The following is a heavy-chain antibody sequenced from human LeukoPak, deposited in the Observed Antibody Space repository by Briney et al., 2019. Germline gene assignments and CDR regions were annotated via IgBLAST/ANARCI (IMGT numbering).Heavy chain of an antibody. CDR3: ARGPRITMIVVVITNWFDP. V-gene: IGHV4-34*01. CDR1: GGSFIGYY. CDR2: INHSGST. J-gene: IGHJ5*02. D-gene: IGHD3-22*01. Sequence: SETLSLTCAVYGGSFIGYYWSWIRQPPGKGLEWIGEINHSGSTNYNPSLKSRVTISVDTSKNQFSLKLSSVTAADTAVYYCARGPRITMIVVVITNWFDPWGQGTLVTVSS.